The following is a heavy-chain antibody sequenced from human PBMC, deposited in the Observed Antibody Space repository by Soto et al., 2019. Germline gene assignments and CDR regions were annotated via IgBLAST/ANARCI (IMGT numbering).Heavy chain of an antibody. D-gene: IGHD2-2*01. Sequence: TETLSLTCAVSGGSISSSNWWSWVRQPPGKGLEWIGEIYHSGSTNYNPSLKSRVTISVDKSKNQFSLKLSSVTAADTAVYYFAIRSLVNYGMDVWGPGTLGTVFS. CDR2: IYHSGST. V-gene: IGHV4-4*02. CDR1: GGSISSSNW. CDR3: AIRSLVNYGMDV. J-gene: IGHJ6*02.